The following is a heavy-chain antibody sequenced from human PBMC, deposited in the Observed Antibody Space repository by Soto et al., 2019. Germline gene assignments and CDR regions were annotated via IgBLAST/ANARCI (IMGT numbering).Heavy chain of an antibody. CDR3: ARLHSSGYFDP. CDR1: GGSISSYY. Sequence: SETLSLTCTVSGGSISSYYWSWIRQPPGKGLEWIGSIYYSGSTNYNPSLKSRVTISVDTSKNQFSLKLSSVTAADTAVYYCARLHSSGYFDPWGQGTLVTVS. CDR2: IYYSGST. J-gene: IGHJ5*02. V-gene: IGHV4-59*08. D-gene: IGHD6-19*01.